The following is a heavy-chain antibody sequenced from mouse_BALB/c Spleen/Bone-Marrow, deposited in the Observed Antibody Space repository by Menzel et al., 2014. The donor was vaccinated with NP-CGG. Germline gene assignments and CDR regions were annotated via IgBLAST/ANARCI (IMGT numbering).Heavy chain of an antibody. CDR1: GFSLNSNG. V-gene: IGHV2-4*02. D-gene: IGHD1-1*01. CDR2: IWSGGST. CDR3: ARTNYFGWYFDL. Sequence: VKLVESGPGLVQPSPSLSITCTVSGFSLNSNGVHWVRQPPGKGLEWLGVIWSGGSTDYNAAFISRLSIRKDNTKSQVFFKMNSLQADDAAIYYCARTNYFGWYFDLWGAGTTLSVSS. J-gene: IGHJ1*01.